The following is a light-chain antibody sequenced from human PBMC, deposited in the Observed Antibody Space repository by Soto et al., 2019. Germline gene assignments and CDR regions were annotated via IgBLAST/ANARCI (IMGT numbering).Light chain of an antibody. J-gene: IGLJ1*01. CDR2: SND. Sequence: QSALAQPPSASGTPGQRVTISCSGSSANIGINPVTSYQQLPRTAPQLLIYSNDTRRSGGPDRFSASKSSSSASSLTSGRQSEDEADYYCGAWNDSRGDYVFGTGTKVTVL. CDR1: SANIGINP. CDR3: GAWNDSRGDYV. V-gene: IGLV1-44*01.